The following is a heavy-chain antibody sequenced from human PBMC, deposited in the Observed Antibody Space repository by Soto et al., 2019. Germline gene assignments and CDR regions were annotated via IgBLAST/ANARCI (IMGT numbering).Heavy chain of an antibody. CDR3: ARIGLTTALL. CDR1: GGSISSSSYY. J-gene: IGHJ4*02. V-gene: IGHV4-39*01. D-gene: IGHD4-17*01. CDR2: IYYSGST. Sequence: SETLSLTCTVSGGSISSSSYYWGWIRQPPGKGLEWIGSIYYSGSTYYNPSLKSRVTISVDTSKNQFFLNLSSVTAADTAVYYCARIGLTTALLWGQGTLVTVSS.